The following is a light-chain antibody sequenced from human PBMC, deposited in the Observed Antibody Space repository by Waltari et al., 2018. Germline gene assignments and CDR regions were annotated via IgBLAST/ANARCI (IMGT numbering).Light chain of an antibody. V-gene: IGLV1-44*01. J-gene: IGLJ1*01. CDR2: SNN. Sequence: QSVLTQPPSASGTPGLRVTISCSGSSSNIGSNPVNWYQHLPGTAPKLLIYSNNQRPSGVPDRFSASKSGTSASLAISGLQSEDEADYYCAAWDDSLHGYVFGTGTKVTVL. CDR3: AAWDDSLHGYV. CDR1: SSNIGSNP.